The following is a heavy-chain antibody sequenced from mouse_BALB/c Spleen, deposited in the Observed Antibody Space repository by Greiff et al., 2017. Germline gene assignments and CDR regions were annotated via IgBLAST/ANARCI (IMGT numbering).Heavy chain of an antibody. CDR3: ARGGDEGFAY. J-gene: IGHJ3*01. V-gene: IGHV3-6*02. CDR1: GYSITSGYY. CDR2: ISYDGSN. Sequence: EVKLQESGPGLVKPSQSLSLTCSVTGYSITSGYYWNWIRQFPGNKLEWMGYISYDGSNNYNPSLKNRISITRDTSKNQFFLKLNSVTTEDTATYYCARGGDEGFAYWGQGTLVTVSA. D-gene: IGHD3-3*01.